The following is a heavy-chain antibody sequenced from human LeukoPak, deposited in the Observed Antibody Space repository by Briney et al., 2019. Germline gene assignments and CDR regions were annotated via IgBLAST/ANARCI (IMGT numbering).Heavy chain of an antibody. J-gene: IGHJ4*02. D-gene: IGHD2-2*02. CDR1: GFTFSSSY. Sequence: PGGSLRLSCAASGFTFSSSYMSWVRQAPGKGLEWVSAISGSGGSTYYADSVKGRFTISRDNSKNTLYLRMNSLRAEDTAVYYCAKAIVVPAAIDYWGQGTLVTVSS. CDR2: ISGSGGST. CDR3: AKAIVVPAAIDY. V-gene: IGHV3-23*01.